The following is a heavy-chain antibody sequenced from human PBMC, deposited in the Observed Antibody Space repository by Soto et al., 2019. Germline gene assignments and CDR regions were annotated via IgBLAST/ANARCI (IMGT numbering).Heavy chain of an antibody. Sequence: PSETLSLTCAVPGYSISSGYYWGWIRQPPGKGLEWIGSIYHSGSTYYNPSLKSRVTISVDTSKNQFSLKLSSVTAADTAVYYCARGWVVPANNWFDPWGQGTLVTVSS. V-gene: IGHV4-38-2*01. CDR1: GYSISSGYY. J-gene: IGHJ5*02. CDR3: ARGWVVPANNWFDP. D-gene: IGHD2-2*01. CDR2: IYHSGST.